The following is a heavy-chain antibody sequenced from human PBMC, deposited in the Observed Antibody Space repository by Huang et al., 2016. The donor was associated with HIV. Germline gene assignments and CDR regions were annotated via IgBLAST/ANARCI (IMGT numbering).Heavy chain of an antibody. CDR3: ARVYYESSHYYIFVY. CDR1: GYTFTNHD. Sequence: QVQLVQSGAEVKKPGASVKVSCKASGYTFTNHDINWVRQAPGQGLEWMGWMNPSSGTAGYAQGFQGRVTMTRNTSINTAYMELSSLRSEDTAVYYCARVYYESSHYYIFVYWGQGTLVTVSS. CDR2: MNPSSGTA. V-gene: IGHV1-8*01. J-gene: IGHJ4*02. D-gene: IGHD3-22*01.